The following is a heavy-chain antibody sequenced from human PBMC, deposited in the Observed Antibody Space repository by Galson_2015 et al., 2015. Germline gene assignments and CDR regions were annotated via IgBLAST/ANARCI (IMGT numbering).Heavy chain of an antibody. CDR2: INHSGST. CDR3: ARGAPANDGYDY. Sequence: SETLSLTCAVYGGSFSGYYWSWIRQPPGKGLEWIGEINHSGSTNYNPSLKSRVTISVDTSKNQFSLKLSSVTAADTAVYYCARGAPANDGYDYWGQGTLVTVSS. V-gene: IGHV4-34*01. CDR1: GGSFSGYY. J-gene: IGHJ4*02. D-gene: IGHD1-1*01.